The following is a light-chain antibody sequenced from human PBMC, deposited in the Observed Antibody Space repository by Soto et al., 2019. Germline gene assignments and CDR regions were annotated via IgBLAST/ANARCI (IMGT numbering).Light chain of an antibody. V-gene: IGKV3-20*01. Sequence: EIVLTQSPGTLSLSPGERATLFCRASQSVSSNFLAWYQQKPGQAPRLLIYNASRRAAGIPDRFSGSGSGTAFTLNISRLEPEDFAVYYCQQYSTSSPRYTFGQGTKLEIK. CDR3: QQYSTSSPRYT. CDR1: QSVSSNF. CDR2: NAS. J-gene: IGKJ2*01.